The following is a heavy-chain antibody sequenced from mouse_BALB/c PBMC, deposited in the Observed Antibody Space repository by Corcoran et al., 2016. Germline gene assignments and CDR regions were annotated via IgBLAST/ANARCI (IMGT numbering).Heavy chain of an antibody. Sequence: DVQLQESGPGLVKPSQSLSLTCSVTGYSITSGYYWNWIRQFPGNKLEWMGYISYDGSNNYNPSLKNRISITRDTSKNQFFLKLNSVTTKDTATYYCAKLDWYFDVWGAGTTVTVSS. CDR3: AKLDWYFDV. J-gene: IGHJ1*01. CDR2: ISYDGSN. V-gene: IGHV3-6*02. CDR1: GYSITSGYY. D-gene: IGHD4-1*01.